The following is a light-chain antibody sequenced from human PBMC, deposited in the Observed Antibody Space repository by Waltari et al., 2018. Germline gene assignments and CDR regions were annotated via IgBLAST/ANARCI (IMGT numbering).Light chain of an antibody. Sequence: QSALTQPPSVSGSPGQSVTISCTGTNNDIRDYNRFSWYQPHPGEAPKLIIFDVTNRPSGVPDRFSASKSGNTASLTISRLQTEDEADYYCCSYVGSFYVFGIGTKVTVL. J-gene: IGLJ1*01. CDR3: CSYVGSFYV. V-gene: IGLV2-11*01. CDR2: DVT. CDR1: NNDIRDYNR.